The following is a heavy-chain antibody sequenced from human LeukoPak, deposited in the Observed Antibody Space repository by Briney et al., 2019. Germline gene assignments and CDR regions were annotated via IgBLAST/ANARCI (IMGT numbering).Heavy chain of an antibody. CDR1: GGSISSGGYY. CDR3: ARHIVVVPAATY. Sequence: SETLSLTCTVSGGSISSGGYYWSWIRQPPGKGLEWIGYIYHSGSTYYNPSLKSRVTISVDRSKNQFSLKLSSVTAADTAVYYCARHIVVVPAATYWGQGTLVTVSS. CDR2: IYHSGST. J-gene: IGHJ4*02. D-gene: IGHD2-2*01. V-gene: IGHV4-30-2*01.